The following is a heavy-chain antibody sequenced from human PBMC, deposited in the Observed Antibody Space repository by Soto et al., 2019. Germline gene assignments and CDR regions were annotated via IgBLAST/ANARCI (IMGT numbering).Heavy chain of an antibody. J-gene: IGHJ4*02. CDR1: GYTFTSYA. Sequence: QVQLVQSGAEEKKPGASVKVSCKASGYTFTSYAMHWVRQAPGQRLEWMGWINAGNGNTKYSQKFQGRVTITRDTFASTAYTELSSLRSEDTAVYYCARSIVVVTALDYWGQGTLVTISS. V-gene: IGHV1-3*05. CDR3: ARSIVVVTALDY. D-gene: IGHD2-21*02. CDR2: INAGNGNT.